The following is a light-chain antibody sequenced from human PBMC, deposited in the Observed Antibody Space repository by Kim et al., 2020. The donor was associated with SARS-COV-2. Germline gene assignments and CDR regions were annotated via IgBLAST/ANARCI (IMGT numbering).Light chain of an antibody. CDR2: GAS. CDR1: QSVSAD. V-gene: IGKV3D-15*01. J-gene: IGKJ5*01. Sequence: SPGESATLSCRASQSVSADFAWYQQKSGQAPRLLTYGASTRATGIPARFSGSGSGTEFTLTISGLQSEDLAVYYCQQYKNWPPITFGQGTRLEIK. CDR3: QQYKNWPPIT.